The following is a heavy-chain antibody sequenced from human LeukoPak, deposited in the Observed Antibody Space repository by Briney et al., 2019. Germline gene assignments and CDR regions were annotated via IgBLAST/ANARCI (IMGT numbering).Heavy chain of an antibody. V-gene: IGHV4-61*02. J-gene: IGHJ1*01. CDR1: GGSISSGNFY. CDR2: INSSGST. D-gene: IGHD3-3*01. CDR3: ARAGAYDSRSFEFQS. Sequence: SSETLSLTCTVSGGSISSGNFYWSWIRQPAGKGLEWIGRINSSGSTNYNPSLKSRVTISRDTFRNQFSLKLSSVTAADTAVYYCARAGAYDSRSFEFQSWGQGTLVTVSS.